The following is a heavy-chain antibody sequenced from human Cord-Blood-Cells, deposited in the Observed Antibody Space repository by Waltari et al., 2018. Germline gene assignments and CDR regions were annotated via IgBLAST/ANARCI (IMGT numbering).Heavy chain of an antibody. J-gene: IGHJ6*02. D-gene: IGHD3-10*01. CDR2: IIPIFGTA. Sequence: QGLEWMGGIIPIFGTANYAQKFQGRVKITADKSTSTAYMELSSLRSEDTAVYYCARARELLYDGMDVWGQGTTVTVSS. CDR3: ARARELLYDGMDV. V-gene: IGHV1-69*06.